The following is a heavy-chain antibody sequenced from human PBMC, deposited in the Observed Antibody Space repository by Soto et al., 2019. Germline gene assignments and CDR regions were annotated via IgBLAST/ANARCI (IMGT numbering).Heavy chain of an antibody. V-gene: IGHV4-59*08. CDR2: IYYSGST. CDR3: ARQMGDYEFDY. J-gene: IGHJ4*02. D-gene: IGHD4-17*01. Sequence: SETLSLTCTVSGGSISSYYWSWIRQPPGKGLEWIGYIYYSGSTNYNPSLKSRVTISVDTSKNQFSLKLSSVTAADTAVYYCARQMGDYEFDYWDQGTLVTVSS. CDR1: GGSISSYY.